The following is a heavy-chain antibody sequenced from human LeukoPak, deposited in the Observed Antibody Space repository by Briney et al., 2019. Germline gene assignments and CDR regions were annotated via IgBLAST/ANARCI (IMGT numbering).Heavy chain of an antibody. D-gene: IGHD2-21*02. J-gene: IGHJ4*02. CDR1: GFTFSSYW. Sequence: SGGSLRLSCAASGFTFSSYWVHWVRQAPGKGLVWVSRINNDGSSTNYADSVKGRFTISRDNAKNMLDLQMNSLRAEDTAVYYCARVISRYCGGDCYASDYSDYWGQGNLVTVSS. CDR2: INNDGSST. CDR3: ARVISRYCGGDCYASDYSDY. V-gene: IGHV3-74*01.